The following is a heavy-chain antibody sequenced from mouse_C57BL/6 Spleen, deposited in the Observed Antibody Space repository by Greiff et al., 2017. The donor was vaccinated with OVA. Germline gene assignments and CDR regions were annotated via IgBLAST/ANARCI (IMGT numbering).Heavy chain of an antibody. CDR2: IDPSDSYT. CDR1: GYTFTSYW. D-gene: IGHD1-1*02. CDR3: ARCELVDFDY. Sequence: QVQLQQPGAELVRPGTSVKLSCKASGYTFTSYWMHWVKQRPGQGLEWIGVIDPSDSYTNYNQKFKGKATLTVDTSSSTAYMQLSSLTSEDSAVYYCARCELVDFDYWGQGTTLTVSS. V-gene: IGHV1-59*01. J-gene: IGHJ2*01.